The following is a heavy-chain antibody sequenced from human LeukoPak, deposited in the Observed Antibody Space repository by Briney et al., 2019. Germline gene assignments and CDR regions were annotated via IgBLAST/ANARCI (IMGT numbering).Heavy chain of an antibody. V-gene: IGHV3-7*01. CDR2: IKQDGSEK. J-gene: IGHJ6*03. CDR1: GFTFSNYW. D-gene: IGHD3-3*01. Sequence: GGSLTLSCAASGFTFSNYWMTWVRQAPGKGLEWVADIKQDGSEKLYVNSVRGRFTISRDNAKMPLFLQMNSLRAEDTAVYYCARDNGVVHGVYYMDVWGKGTTVTVS. CDR3: ARDNGVVHGVYYMDV.